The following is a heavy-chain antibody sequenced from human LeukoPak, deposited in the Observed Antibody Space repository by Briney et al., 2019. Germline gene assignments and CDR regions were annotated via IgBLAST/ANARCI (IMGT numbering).Heavy chain of an antibody. CDR1: GGSFSGDY. J-gene: IGHJ6*02. CDR3: ARGRGVVPAAPYYYYYYGMDV. V-gene: IGHV4-34*01. D-gene: IGHD2-2*01. CDR2: INHSGST. Sequence: SETLSLTCAVYGGSFSGDYWSWIRQPPGKGLEWIGEINHSGSTNYNPSLKSRVTISVDTSKNQFSLKLSSVTAADTAVYYCARGRGVVPAAPYYYYYYGMDVWGQGTTVTVPS.